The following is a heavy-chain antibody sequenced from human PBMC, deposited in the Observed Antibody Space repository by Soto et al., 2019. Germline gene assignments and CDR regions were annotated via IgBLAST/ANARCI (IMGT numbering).Heavy chain of an antibody. D-gene: IGHD6-19*01. CDR1: GFTFSSYS. CDR2: ISSSSSYI. Sequence: EVQLVESGGGLVKPGGSLRLSCAASGFTFSSYSMNWVRQAPGKGLEWVSSISSSSSYIYYADSVKGRFTISRDNAKNSQYLQMNSLRAEDTAVYYCARSEQWLGSDAFDIWGQGTMVTVSS. J-gene: IGHJ3*02. V-gene: IGHV3-21*01. CDR3: ARSEQWLGSDAFDI.